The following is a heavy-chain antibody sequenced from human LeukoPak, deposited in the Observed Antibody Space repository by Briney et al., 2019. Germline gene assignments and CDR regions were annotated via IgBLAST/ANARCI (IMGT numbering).Heavy chain of an antibody. Sequence: GGSLRLSCAASGFTFNNYAMTWVRQAPGKGLEWVSAISGSGSNTYYADSVKGRFTISRDNSKNTLYLQMNSLRAEDTAVYYCAKDLWWGVGATSFDYWGQGTLVTVSS. D-gene: IGHD1-26*01. CDR3: AKDLWWGVGATSFDY. CDR2: ISGSGSNT. V-gene: IGHV3-23*01. CDR1: GFTFNNYA. J-gene: IGHJ4*02.